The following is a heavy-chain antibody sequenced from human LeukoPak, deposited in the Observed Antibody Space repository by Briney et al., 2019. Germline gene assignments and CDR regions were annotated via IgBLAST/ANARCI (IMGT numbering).Heavy chain of an antibody. J-gene: IGHJ4*02. CDR2: IGGRSNKI. CDR3: AKGHTYGMI. V-gene: IGHV3-23*01. Sequence: GGSLRLSCAASGFSFNDYAMSWVRQAPGKGLEWVSVIGGRSNKIYYADSVKGRLTISRDNSKNMLYLQMNSLEAEDTAVYYCAKGHTYGMIWGQGTLVSVSS. CDR1: GFSFNDYA. D-gene: IGHD2-8*01.